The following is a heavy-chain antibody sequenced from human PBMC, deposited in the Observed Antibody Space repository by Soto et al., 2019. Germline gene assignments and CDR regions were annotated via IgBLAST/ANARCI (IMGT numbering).Heavy chain of an antibody. D-gene: IGHD3-22*01. CDR3: AKPGRITMIVVYYFDY. CDR1: GFTFSSYA. CDR2: ISGSGGST. J-gene: IGHJ4*02. V-gene: IGHV3-23*01. Sequence: PGGSLRLSCAASGFTFSSYAMSWVRQAPGKGLEWVSAISGSGGSTYYADSVKGRFTISRDNSKNTLYLQMNSLRAEDTAVYYYAKPGRITMIVVYYFDYWGRGTLVTVSS.